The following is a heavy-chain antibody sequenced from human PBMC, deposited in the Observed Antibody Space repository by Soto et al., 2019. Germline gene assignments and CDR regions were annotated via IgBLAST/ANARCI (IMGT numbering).Heavy chain of an antibody. Sequence: QVQLVQSGAEVRKPGASVKVSCKASGYTFTSYDINWVRQATGQGLEWMGWMNPNSGNTGYAQKFQGRVTMTRNTSTSTASMELSSLRYEETAVYYCARGPSSSDWRYCHYYGTDVWGQATTVSVSS. CDR1: GYTFTSYD. CDR3: ARGPSSSDWRYCHYYGTDV. CDR2: MNPNSGNT. J-gene: IGHJ6*02. D-gene: IGHD6-19*01. V-gene: IGHV1-8*01.